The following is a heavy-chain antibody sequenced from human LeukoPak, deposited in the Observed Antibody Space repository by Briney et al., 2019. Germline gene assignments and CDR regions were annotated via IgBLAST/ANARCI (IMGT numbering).Heavy chain of an antibody. Sequence: PGGSLRLSCAASGFTFSSYSVNWVRQAPGKGLEWVSSISSSSSYIYYADSVKGRFTISRDNAKNSLYLQMNSLRAEDTAVYYCARDYRGYYYYYYMDVWGKGTTVTISS. CDR2: ISSSSSYI. V-gene: IGHV3-21*01. CDR1: GFTFSSYS. D-gene: IGHD4-11*01. CDR3: ARDYRGYYYYYYMDV. J-gene: IGHJ6*03.